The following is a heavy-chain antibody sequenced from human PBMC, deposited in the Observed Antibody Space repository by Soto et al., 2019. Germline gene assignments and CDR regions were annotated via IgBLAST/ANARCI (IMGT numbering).Heavy chain of an antibody. CDR2: VNPDGTIT. Sequence: PGGSLRLSCAASGYTFSHYWMHWVRQAPGKGLVWVSRVNPDGTITTYADSVKGRFTISRDNAKNSLYLQMNSLRAEDTAVYYCARDFRGIAAAGTWPPSGYWGKGTLVSVSS. V-gene: IGHV3-74*01. CDR3: ARDFRGIAAAGTWPPSGY. D-gene: IGHD6-13*01. CDR1: GYTFSHYW. J-gene: IGHJ4*02.